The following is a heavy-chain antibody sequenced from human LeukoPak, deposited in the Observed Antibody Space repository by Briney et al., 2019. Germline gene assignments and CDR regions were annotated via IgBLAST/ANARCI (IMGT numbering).Heavy chain of an antibody. J-gene: IGHJ4*02. CDR3: AKEATRELLGGYFDY. CDR2: MQYDENDK. V-gene: IGHV3-30*02. Sequence: GGSLRLSCTASGFSFKKYGIHWVRQAPGKGLEWVTFMQYDENDKFYADSVKGRFTMSRDNSKNTVYLQMNSLRAEDTAVYYCAKEATRELLGGYFDYWGQGTLVTVSS. CDR1: GFSFKKYG. D-gene: IGHD3-10*01.